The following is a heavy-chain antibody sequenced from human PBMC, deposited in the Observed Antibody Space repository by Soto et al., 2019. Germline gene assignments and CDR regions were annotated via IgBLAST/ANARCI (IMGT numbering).Heavy chain of an antibody. D-gene: IGHD6-13*01. CDR2: INHSGST. V-gene: IGHV4-34*01. CDR1: GGSFSGYY. Sequence: PSETLSLTCAVYGGSFSGYYWSWIRQPPGKGLEWIGEINHSGSTNYNPSLKSRVTISVDTSKNQFSLKLSSVTAADTAVYYCARGQTAAAGSPNFDYWGQGTLVPSPQ. CDR3: ARGQTAAAGSPNFDY. J-gene: IGHJ4*02.